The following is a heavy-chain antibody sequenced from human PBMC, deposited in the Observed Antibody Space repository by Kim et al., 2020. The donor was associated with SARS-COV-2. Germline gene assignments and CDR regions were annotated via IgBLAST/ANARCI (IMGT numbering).Heavy chain of an antibody. V-gene: IGHV3-49*03. J-gene: IGHJ6*02. CDR1: GFTFGDYV. Sequence: GVSLRLSCTASGFTFGDYVMSWFRQAPGKWLEWVGFIRSTGYGGTTEYAASVKGRFTISRDDSTSIAYLQINSLKTEDTAVYFCTRYSPGPYGDYDYYYGKDVWGQGTTVTGSS. CDR3: TRYSPGPYGDYDYYYGKDV. CDR2: IRSTGYGGTT. D-gene: IGHD4-17*01.